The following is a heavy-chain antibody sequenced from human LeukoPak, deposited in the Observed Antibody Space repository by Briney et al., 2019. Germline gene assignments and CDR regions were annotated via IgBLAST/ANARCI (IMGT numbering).Heavy chain of an antibody. CDR3: AREFSSGPSGNPDYYYGMDV. V-gene: IGHV1-18*01. J-gene: IGHJ6*02. CDR2: ISAYNGNA. D-gene: IGHD3-22*01. CDR1: GYTFTSYD. Sequence: ASVKVSCKASGYTFTSYDINWVRQAPGQGLEWMGWISAYNGNANYAQKLQGRVTMTTDTSTSTAYMELRSLRSDDTAVYYCAREFSSGPSGNPDYYYGMDVWGQGTTVTVSS.